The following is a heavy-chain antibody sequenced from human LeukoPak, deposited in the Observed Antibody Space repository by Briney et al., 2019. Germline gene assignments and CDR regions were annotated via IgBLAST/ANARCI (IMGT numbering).Heavy chain of an antibody. D-gene: IGHD3-16*02. Sequence: SETLSLTCAVYGGSFSGYYWSWIRQPPGKGLEWIGEINHSGSTNYNPSLKSRVTISVDTSKNQFSLKLSSVTAADTAVYYCARVKGRRQDYVWGSYRANWFDPWGQGTLVTVSS. J-gene: IGHJ5*02. CDR1: GGSFSGYY. V-gene: IGHV4-34*01. CDR3: ARVKGRRQDYVWGSYRANWFDP. CDR2: INHSGST.